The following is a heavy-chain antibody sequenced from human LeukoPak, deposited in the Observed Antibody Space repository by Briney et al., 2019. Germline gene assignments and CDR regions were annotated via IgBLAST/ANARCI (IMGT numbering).Heavy chain of an antibody. V-gene: IGHV3-43D*04. CDR3: AKDYGSGSPGSYFDY. D-gene: IGHD3-10*01. CDR2: ISWDGGST. J-gene: IGHJ4*02. Sequence: GGFLRLSCAASGFTFDDYAMHWVRQAPGKGPEWVSLISWDGGSTYYADSVKGRFTISRDNSKNSLYLQMNSLRAEDTALYYCAKDYGSGSPGSYFDYWGQGTLVTVSS. CDR1: GFTFDDYA.